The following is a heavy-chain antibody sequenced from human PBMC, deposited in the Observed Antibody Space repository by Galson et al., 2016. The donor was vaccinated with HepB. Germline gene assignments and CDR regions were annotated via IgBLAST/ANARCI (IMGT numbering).Heavy chain of an antibody. D-gene: IGHD2-15*01. CDR3: ARDVRGLGY. CDR1: GGSISSSTYY. V-gene: IGHV4-39*07. CDR2: ISDSGNT. J-gene: IGHJ4*02. Sequence: SETLSLTCTVSGGSISSSTYYWAWIRQPPGKGLEWIGSISDSGNTYYNPSLKSRVTISVDTSKNQFSLKLTSVTAADTAVYYCARDVRGLGYWGQGTLVTVSS.